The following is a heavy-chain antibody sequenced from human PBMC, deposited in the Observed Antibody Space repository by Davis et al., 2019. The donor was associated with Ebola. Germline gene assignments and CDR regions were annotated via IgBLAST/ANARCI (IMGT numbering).Heavy chain of an antibody. Sequence: GGSLRLSCAASGFTFSSYAMSWVRQAPGKGLEWVSAISGSGGSTYYADSVKGRFTISRDNSKNPLYLQMNSMRAEDTAVYDCAKDLNGGGGSGWSGTYFDYWGQGTLVTVSS. J-gene: IGHJ4*02. V-gene: IGHV3-23*01. CDR2: ISGSGGST. CDR3: AKDLNGGGGSGWSGTYFDY. D-gene: IGHD6-19*01. CDR1: GFTFSSYA.